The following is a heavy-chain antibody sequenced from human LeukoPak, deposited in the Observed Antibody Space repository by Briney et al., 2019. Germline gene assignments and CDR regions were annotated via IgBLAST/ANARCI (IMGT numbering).Heavy chain of an antibody. V-gene: IGHV4-38-2*02. CDR2: IYHSGST. CDR1: GYSISSGYY. D-gene: IGHD6-6*01. Sequence: SETLSLTCTVSGYSISSGYYWGWIRQPPGKGLEWIGSIYHSGSTYYNPSLKSRVTISVDTSKNQFSLKLSSVTAADTAVYYCARLGDRDSSSPTFDYWGQGTLVTVSS. CDR3: ARLGDRDSSSPTFDY. J-gene: IGHJ4*02.